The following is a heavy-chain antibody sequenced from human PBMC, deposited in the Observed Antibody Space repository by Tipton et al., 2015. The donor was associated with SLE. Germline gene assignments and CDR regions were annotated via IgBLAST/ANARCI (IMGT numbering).Heavy chain of an antibody. J-gene: IGHJ3*02. CDR2: ISYSGST. Sequence: TLSLTCAVYGGSFSGYYWSWIRQPPGKGLEWIGSISYSGSTHYNPSLKSRVTISVDTSKNQFSLKLSSVTAADTAVYYCARRGWDSGAWYEAFDIWGQGTMVTVSS. CDR3: ARRGWDSGAWYEAFDI. V-gene: IGHV4-34*01. D-gene: IGHD6-19*01. CDR1: GGSFSGYY.